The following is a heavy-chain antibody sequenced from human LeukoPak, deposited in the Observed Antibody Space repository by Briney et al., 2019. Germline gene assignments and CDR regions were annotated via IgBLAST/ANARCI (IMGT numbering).Heavy chain of an antibody. CDR1: GYTFSSYA. V-gene: IGHV3-23*01. CDR3: ANLPSGSSPFGLLDAFDI. CDR2: ISGSGGST. Sequence: GGSLRLFYGASGYTFSSYAMSWARQAPGKGLEWVSAISGSGGSTYYADSVKGRFTISRDNSKNTRYLQMNSLRAEDTAVYYCANLPSGSSPFGLLDAFDIWSQGTMVTVSS. J-gene: IGHJ3*02. D-gene: IGHD1-26*01.